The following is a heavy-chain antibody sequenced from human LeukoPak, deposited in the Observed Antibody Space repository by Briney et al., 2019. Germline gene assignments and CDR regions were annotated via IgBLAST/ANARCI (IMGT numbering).Heavy chain of an antibody. Sequence: SETLSLTCAVYGGSFSGYYWSWIRQPPGKGLEWIGEINHSGSTNYNPSLKSRVTISVDTSKNQFSLKLSSVTAADTAVYYCARDFRFLDDYWGQGTLVTVSS. D-gene: IGHD3-3*01. V-gene: IGHV4-34*01. CDR3: ARDFRFLDDY. CDR1: GGSFSGYY. J-gene: IGHJ4*02. CDR2: INHSGST.